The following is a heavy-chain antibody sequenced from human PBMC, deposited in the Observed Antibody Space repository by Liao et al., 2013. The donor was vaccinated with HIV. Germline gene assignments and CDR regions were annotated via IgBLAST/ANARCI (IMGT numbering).Heavy chain of an antibody. D-gene: IGHD3-22*01. CDR1: GGSMSNHY. J-gene: IGHJ4*02. V-gene: IGHV4-59*11. Sequence: QVHLQESGPGLVKSSETLSLTCSVSGGSMSNHYWSWIRQSPGRGLEWIGYMYYAGDTSYNPSLKSRVTISVDTSEDQFSLRLRSMTAADTAVYYCAREQTYYYDSSGSLFDYWGQGTLVTVSS. CDR3: AREQTYYYDSSGSLFDY. CDR2: MYYAGDT.